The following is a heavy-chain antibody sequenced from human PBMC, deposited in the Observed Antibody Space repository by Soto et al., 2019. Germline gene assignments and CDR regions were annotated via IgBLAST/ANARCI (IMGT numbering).Heavy chain of an antibody. D-gene: IGHD3-9*01. V-gene: IGHV4-59*01. J-gene: IGHJ6*03. Sequence: SETLSLTCTVSGGSISSYYWSWIRQPPGKGLEWIGYIYYSGSTNYNPSLKSRVTISVDTSKNQFSLKLSSVTAADTAVYYCARGGDDILTGYHYYYYMDVWGKGTTVTVSS. CDR1: GGSISSYY. CDR3: ARGGDDILTGYHYYYYMDV. CDR2: IYYSGST.